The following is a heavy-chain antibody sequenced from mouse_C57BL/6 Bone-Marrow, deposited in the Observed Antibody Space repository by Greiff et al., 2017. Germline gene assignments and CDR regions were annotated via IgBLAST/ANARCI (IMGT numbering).Heavy chain of an antibody. Sequence: EVKLVESGGGLVKPGGSLKLSCAASGFTFSSYAMSWVRQTPEKRLAWVATISDGGSYTYYPDNVKGRFTISRDNAKNNLYLQMSHLKSEDTAMYYCAREYYYGSSFPFDYWGQGTTLTVAS. J-gene: IGHJ2*01. CDR1: GFTFSSYA. D-gene: IGHD1-1*01. V-gene: IGHV5-4*01. CDR3: AREYYYGSSFPFDY. CDR2: ISDGGSYT.